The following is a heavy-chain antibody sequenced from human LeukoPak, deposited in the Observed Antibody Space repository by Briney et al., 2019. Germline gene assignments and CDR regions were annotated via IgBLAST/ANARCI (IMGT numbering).Heavy chain of an antibody. CDR2: ISWNSGSI. D-gene: IGHD3-22*01. CDR3: ARKDDGSGPFDY. V-gene: IGHV3-9*01. J-gene: IGHJ4*02. Sequence: PGGSLRLSCAASGFTFDDYAMHWVRQAPGKGLEWVSGISWNSGSIGYADSVKGRFTISRDNAKNTLYLQMNSLRAEDTAMYYCARKDDGSGPFDYWGQGTLVTVSS. CDR1: GFTFDDYA.